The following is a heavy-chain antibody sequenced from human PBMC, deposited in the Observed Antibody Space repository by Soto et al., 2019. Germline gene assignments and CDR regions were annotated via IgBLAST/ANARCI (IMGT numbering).Heavy chain of an antibody. Sequence: EVQLVESGGGLVKPGGSLRLSCAASGFTFSNAWMSWVRQAPGKGLEWVGRLKSKTDGGTTDYAAPVKGRFTISRDDSKNSLYLQMNSLKTEDTAVYFCTTDLMWRGDYDILTGKTAGDAFDIWGQGTMVTVSS. CDR2: LKSKTDGGTT. CDR1: GFTFSNAW. J-gene: IGHJ3*02. CDR3: TTDLMWRGDYDILTGKTAGDAFDI. V-gene: IGHV3-15*01. D-gene: IGHD3-9*01.